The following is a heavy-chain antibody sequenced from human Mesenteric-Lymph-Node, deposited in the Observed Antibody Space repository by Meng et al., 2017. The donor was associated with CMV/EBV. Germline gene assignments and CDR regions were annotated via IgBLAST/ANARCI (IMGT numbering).Heavy chain of an antibody. V-gene: IGHV4-34*01. Sequence: SETLSLTCAVYGGSFSGYYWSWIRQPPGKGLEWIGEINHSGSTNYNPSLKSRVTISVDTSKNQFSLKLSSVTAADTAVYYCARDTLYYDFWSGSDTYYYYYGMDVWGQGTTVTVSS. J-gene: IGHJ6*02. CDR3: ARDTLYYDFWSGSDTYYYYYGMDV. D-gene: IGHD3-3*01. CDR2: INHSGST. CDR1: GGSFSGYY.